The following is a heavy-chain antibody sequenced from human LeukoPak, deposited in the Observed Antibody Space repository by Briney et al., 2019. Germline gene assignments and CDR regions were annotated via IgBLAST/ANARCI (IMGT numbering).Heavy chain of an antibody. D-gene: IGHD3-3*01. CDR1: GFTFSSYS. CDR3: AAYYDFWSGYYTGGYFDY. J-gene: IGHJ4*02. CDR2: ISSSSSTI. Sequence: GGSLRLSCAASGFTFSSYSMNWVRQAPGKGLEWVSYISSSSSTIYYADSVKGRFTISRDNAKNSLYLQMNSLRAEDTAVYYCAAYYDFWSGYYTGGYFDYWGQGTLVTVSS. V-gene: IGHV3-48*01.